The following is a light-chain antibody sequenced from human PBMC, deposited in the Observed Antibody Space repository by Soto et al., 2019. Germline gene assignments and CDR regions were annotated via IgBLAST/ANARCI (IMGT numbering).Light chain of an antibody. CDR2: GAS. CDR3: QHHGSSPPYT. CDR1: QSFSSSY. J-gene: IGKJ2*01. V-gene: IGKV3-20*01. Sequence: EIVLTQSPGTLSLSPGERATLSCRASQSFSSSYLVWYQQKGGQAPRLLIYGASSRATGIPDRFSGSGSGTDFTLTISRLEPEDFAVYYCQHHGSSPPYTFGQGTKLEIK.